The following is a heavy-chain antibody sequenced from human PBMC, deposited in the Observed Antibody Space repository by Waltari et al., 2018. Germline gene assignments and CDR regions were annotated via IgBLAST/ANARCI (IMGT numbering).Heavy chain of an antibody. Sequence: QVQLQESGPGLLRASETLSLTCEVSNYAINSGFYWGWVRQPPGKGLEWIATIYHEGTTFYNPSLKSRFTTSMDTSKNQFSLTLRSVTAADTAVYYCTRQVLGYCTSAACRRLESWGQGILVTVSS. CDR1: NYAINSGFY. J-gene: IGHJ4*02. CDR3: TRQVLGYCTSAACRRLES. CDR2: IYHEGTT. D-gene: IGHD2-2*03. V-gene: IGHV4-38-2*01.